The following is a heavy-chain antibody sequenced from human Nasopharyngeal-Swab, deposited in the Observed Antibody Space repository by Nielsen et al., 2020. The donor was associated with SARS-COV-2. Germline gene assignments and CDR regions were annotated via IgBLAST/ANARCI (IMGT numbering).Heavy chain of an antibody. CDR2: IYYSGST. J-gene: IGHJ4*02. Sequence: SETLSLTCTVSGGSISSYYWSWIRQPPGKGLEWIGYIYYSGSTNYNPSLKSRVTISVDTSKNQFSLKLSSVTAADTAVYYCARSIVVVPAGFDYWGQRTLVTVSS. V-gene: IGHV4-59*01. D-gene: IGHD2-2*01. CDR3: ARSIVVVPAGFDY. CDR1: GGSISSYY.